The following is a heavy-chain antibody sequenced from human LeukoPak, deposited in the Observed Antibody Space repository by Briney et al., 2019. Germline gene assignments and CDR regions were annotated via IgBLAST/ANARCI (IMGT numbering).Heavy chain of an antibody. CDR3: ARSGIAVAATRYFQH. CDR1: GYTFTGYY. CDR2: INPNSGGT. D-gene: IGHD6-19*01. V-gene: IGHV1-2*02. J-gene: IGHJ1*01. Sequence: ASVKVSCKASGYTFTGYYMHWVRQAPGQGLEWMGWINPNSGGTNYAQKFQGRVTMTTDTSTSTAYMEARNLRSDDTAVYYCARSGIAVAATRYFQHWGQGTQVTVSS.